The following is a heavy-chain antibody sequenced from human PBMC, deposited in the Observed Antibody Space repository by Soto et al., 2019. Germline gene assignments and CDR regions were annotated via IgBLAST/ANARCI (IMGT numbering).Heavy chain of an antibody. CDR1: GFTFRSYW. V-gene: IGHV3-7*05. J-gene: IGHJ1*01. CDR2: INLDGSEK. CDR3: ARGAMAGNKVPGD. Sequence: EGQLVESGGGLVQPGGSLRLSCQVSGFTFRSYWMTWVRRAPGKGLEWVANINLDGSEKYYVDAVKGRFSISRDNAKNSLRLDVRDLSANDTAVYYCARGAMAGNKVPGDWGQGTLVTVSS. D-gene: IGHD1-1*01.